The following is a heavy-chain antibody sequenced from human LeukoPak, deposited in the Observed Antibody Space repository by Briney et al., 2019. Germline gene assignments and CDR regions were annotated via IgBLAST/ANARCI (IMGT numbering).Heavy chain of an antibody. CDR1: GLTFSSYW. CDR3: ARSRYTGSHFDY. V-gene: IGHV3-74*01. Sequence: GGSLRLSCAASGLTFSSYWVQWVRQAPGKGLVWISRINSDGSSLSYADSVKGRFTISRDNAKNTVYLQMNSLRAEDTAVYYCARSRYTGSHFDYWGQGTLVTVSS. J-gene: IGHJ4*02. D-gene: IGHD1-26*01. CDR2: INSDGSSL.